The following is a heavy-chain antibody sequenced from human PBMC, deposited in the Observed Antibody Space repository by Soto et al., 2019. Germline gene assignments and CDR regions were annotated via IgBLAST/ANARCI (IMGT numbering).Heavy chain of an antibody. D-gene: IGHD3-22*01. CDR2: ISSSGSTI. Sequence: EVQLVESGGGLVQPGGSLRLSCAASGFTFSSYEMNWVRQAPGKGLEWVSYISSSGSTIYYADSVKGRFTISRDNAKNSLYLQMNSLRAEDTAVYYCAREAPRYDSPFDYWGQGTLVTVSS. CDR3: AREAPRYDSPFDY. CDR1: GFTFSSYE. J-gene: IGHJ4*02. V-gene: IGHV3-48*03.